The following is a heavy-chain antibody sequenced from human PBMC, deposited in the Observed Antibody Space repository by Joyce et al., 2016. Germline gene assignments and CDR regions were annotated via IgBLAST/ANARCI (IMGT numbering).Heavy chain of an antibody. CDR1: GDSISRSNW. V-gene: IGHV4-4*02. D-gene: IGHD3-3*01. CDR2: IHHSGST. Sequence: QVQLQESGPGLVKPSGTLSLTCVVSGDSISRSNWWGWVRQPPGKGLEWVGEIHHSGSTKYNPSLKSRVSISVDKSQNQFSLNLRSVTAADTAVYYCARGYVLQTISGAVTAGFDYWGQGALVIVSS. J-gene: IGHJ4*02. CDR3: ARGYVLQTISGAVTAGFDY.